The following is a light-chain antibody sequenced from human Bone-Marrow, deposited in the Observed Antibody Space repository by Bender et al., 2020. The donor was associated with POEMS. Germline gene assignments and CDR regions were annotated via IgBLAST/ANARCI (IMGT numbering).Light chain of an antibody. V-gene: IGLV3-1*01. Sequence: SHELTQPPSLSVSPGQTATITCSGDKVRDKYVCWYQQKSGQSPVVVIYQDDKRPSGIPDRFSGSNSGGAATLTISGTQPTDEADYYCQLWGGTNWEFGGGTRLNVL. CDR2: QDD. J-gene: IGLJ3*02. CDR1: KVRDKY. CDR3: QLWGGTNWE.